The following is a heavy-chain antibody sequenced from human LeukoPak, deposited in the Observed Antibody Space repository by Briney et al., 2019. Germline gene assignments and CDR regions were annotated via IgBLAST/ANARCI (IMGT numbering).Heavy chain of an antibody. CDR1: GFTFSSYA. D-gene: IGHD6-13*01. CDR2: ISGSGGST. Sequence: PGGSLRLSCAASGFTFSSYAMSWVRQAPGKGLEWVSAISGSGGSTYYADSVKGRFTISRDNSKNTLYLQMNSLRAEDTAVYYCAKDMLEQQLVPDGMDVWGQGTTVTVSS. J-gene: IGHJ6*02. V-gene: IGHV3-23*01. CDR3: AKDMLEQQLVPDGMDV.